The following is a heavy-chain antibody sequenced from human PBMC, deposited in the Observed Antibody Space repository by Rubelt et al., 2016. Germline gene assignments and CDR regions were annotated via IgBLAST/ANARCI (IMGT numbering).Heavy chain of an antibody. D-gene: IGHD7-27*01. CDR2: TRFDGSNK. CDR3: TRLLRFRFGTKWGFNPPDH. J-gene: IGHJ5*02. V-gene: IGHV3-33*01. Sequence: KGLEWVAFTRFDGSNKYYPDSVRGRFTISRDNSKNTLYLQMNSLKSEDTAVYYCTRLLRFRFGTKWGFNPPDHWGQGTPVTVSP.